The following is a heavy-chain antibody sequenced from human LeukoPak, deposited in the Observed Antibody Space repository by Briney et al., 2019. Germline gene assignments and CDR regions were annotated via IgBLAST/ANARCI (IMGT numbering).Heavy chain of an antibody. V-gene: IGHV3-7*01. D-gene: IGHD3-16*01. CDR3: VRDYVWGTSNPEY. Sequence: PGGSQTLSCAASGFTFSSYWVSWFRQLPGKGLEWVGNIKEDGSEKYYLDSVEGRFTISRDNSKNSLYLQMNSLRAEDTAVYYCVRDYVWGTSNPEYWGQGTPVTVSS. J-gene: IGHJ4*02. CDR2: IKEDGSEK. CDR1: GFTFSSYW.